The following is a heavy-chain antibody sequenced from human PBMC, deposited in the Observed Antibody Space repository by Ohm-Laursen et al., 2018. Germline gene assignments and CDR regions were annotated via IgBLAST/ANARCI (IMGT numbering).Heavy chain of an antibody. CDR1: GGSISSYY. J-gene: IGHJ4*02. CDR2: IYYSGST. D-gene: IGHD1-1*01. CDR3: ARGRRTTGWPYFDN. Sequence: SDTLSLTCTVSGGSISSYYWSWIRQPPGKGLEWIGYIYYSGSTNYNPSLKSRVTISVDTSKNQFSLKLNSVTAADTAVYYCARGRRTTGWPYFDNWGPGTLVIVSP. V-gene: IGHV4-59*07.